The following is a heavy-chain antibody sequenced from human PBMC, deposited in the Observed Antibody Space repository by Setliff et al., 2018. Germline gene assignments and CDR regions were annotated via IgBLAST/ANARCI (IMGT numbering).Heavy chain of an antibody. J-gene: IGHJ4*02. Sequence: SQTLSLTCTVSGASISSYHWNWLRQPAGKGLEWIGRLSDSGRTTYNPSLKSRVTMSLDTPKNQFSLKLSSVTAADTAVYYCASWRGYGFGIDYWGQGALVTVSS. CDR3: ASWRGYGFGIDY. CDR2: LSDSGRT. V-gene: IGHV4-4*07. CDR1: GASISSYH. D-gene: IGHD5-18*01.